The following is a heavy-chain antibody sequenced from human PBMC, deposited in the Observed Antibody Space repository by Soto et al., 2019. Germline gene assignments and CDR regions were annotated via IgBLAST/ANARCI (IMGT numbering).Heavy chain of an antibody. CDR3: AKESYYDTSVSFDY. V-gene: IGHV3-23*01. CDR2: ISGSGGST. D-gene: IGHD3-22*01. CDR1: GFSFSTYA. Sequence: EVQLLESGGGLVQTGGSLRLSCAASGFSFSTYAMNWVRQAPGKWLVWVSGISGSGGSTYYADSVKGRLTISRDKSKNTLYLQMNRLRVEDTAVYYCAKESYYDTSVSFDYWGQGTLVAVSS. J-gene: IGHJ4*02.